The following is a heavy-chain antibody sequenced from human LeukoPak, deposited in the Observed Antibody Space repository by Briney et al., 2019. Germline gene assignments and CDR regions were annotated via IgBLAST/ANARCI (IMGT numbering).Heavy chain of an antibody. CDR1: GGSISSGGYY. J-gene: IGHJ5*02. CDR2: IYYSGST. V-gene: IGHV4-31*03. Sequence: SETLSLTCTVSGGSISSGGYYWSWIRQHPGKGLEWIGYIYYSGSTYYNPSLKSRVTISVDTSKNQFSLKLSSVTAADTAVYYCARVPGIAAAWGIWFDPWGQGTLVTVSS. D-gene: IGHD6-13*01. CDR3: ARVPGIAAAWGIWFDP.